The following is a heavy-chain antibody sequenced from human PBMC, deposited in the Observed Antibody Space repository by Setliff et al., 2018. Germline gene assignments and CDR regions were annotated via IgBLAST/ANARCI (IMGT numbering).Heavy chain of an antibody. Sequence: ASVKVSCKASGYTFTSYGISWVRQAPGQGLEWMGWISAYNANTKYSQKFQGRVTITRDASASTAYMELSSLRSEDTAVYYCARAPYYYDSSGYYRDDAFDIWGQGTMVTVSS. D-gene: IGHD3-22*01. J-gene: IGHJ3*02. CDR2: ISAYNANT. V-gene: IGHV1-18*01. CDR3: ARAPYYYDSSGYYRDDAFDI. CDR1: GYTFTSYG.